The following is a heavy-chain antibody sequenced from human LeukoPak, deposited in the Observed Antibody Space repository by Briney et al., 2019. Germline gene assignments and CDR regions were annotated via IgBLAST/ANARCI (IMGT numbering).Heavy chain of an antibody. CDR1: GGSLSSSSYY. V-gene: IGHV4-39*01. D-gene: IGHD3-9*01. Sequence: PSETLSLTCTVSGGSLSSSSYYWGWVRQPPGKGLEWIGNIYYSGSTYYNPSLKSRLTISLDTSQRQFSLRLSSVTAADTALYYCTRGSYDALTGYSTLGEYWGQGTLVTVSS. J-gene: IGHJ4*02. CDR3: TRGSYDALTGYSTLGEY. CDR2: IYYSGST.